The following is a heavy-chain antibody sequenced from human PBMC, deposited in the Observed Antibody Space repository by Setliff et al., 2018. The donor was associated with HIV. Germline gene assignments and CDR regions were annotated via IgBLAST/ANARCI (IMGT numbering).Heavy chain of an antibody. J-gene: IGHJ4*02. D-gene: IGHD6-13*01. CDR3: SRDSRYFGYSSSFGDY. V-gene: IGHV1-18*01. CDR1: GYTFTSYG. Sequence: ASVKVSCKASGYTFTSYGISWVRQAPGQGLEWMGWISAYNGNTKYAQKLQGRVTMITDTSTSTAYMELRSLRSDDTAVYYCSRDSRYFGYSSSFGDYWGQGTLVTVSS. CDR2: ISAYNGNT.